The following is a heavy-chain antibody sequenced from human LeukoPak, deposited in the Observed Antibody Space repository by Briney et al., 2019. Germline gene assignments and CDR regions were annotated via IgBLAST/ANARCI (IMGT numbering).Heavy chain of an antibody. CDR3: ARERDFWSGYSDY. J-gene: IGHJ4*02. CDR2: ISSSSSYI. V-gene: IGHV3-21*01. CDR1: GLTFSSYS. D-gene: IGHD3-3*01. Sequence: GGSLRLSCVASGLTFSSYSMNWVRQAPGKGLEWVSSISSSSSYIYYANSVKGRFTISRDNAKNSLYLQMNSLRAEDTAVYYCARERDFWSGYSDYWGQGTLVTVSS.